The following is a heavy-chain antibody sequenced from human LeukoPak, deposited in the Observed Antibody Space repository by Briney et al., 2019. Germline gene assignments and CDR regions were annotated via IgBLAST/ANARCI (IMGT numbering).Heavy chain of an antibody. Sequence: GGSLRLSCAASGFTFDDYAMHWVRLVPGKGLEWVSGISWNSGSVGYADSVKGRFTISRDNAKNSLYLQMNSLRAEDTALYYCAKDLRGTAIAFDYWGQGTLVTVSS. J-gene: IGHJ4*02. D-gene: IGHD1-7*01. CDR3: AKDLRGTAIAFDY. V-gene: IGHV3-9*01. CDR2: ISWNSGSV. CDR1: GFTFDDYA.